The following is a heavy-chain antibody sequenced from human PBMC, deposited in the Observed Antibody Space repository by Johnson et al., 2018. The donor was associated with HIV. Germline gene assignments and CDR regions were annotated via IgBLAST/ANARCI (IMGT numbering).Heavy chain of an antibody. V-gene: IGHV3-11*04. D-gene: IGHD2-2*01. CDR3: ARGSSSWNGVFDAFDI. CDR1: GFTVSSNY. Sequence: QVQLVESGGGLVQRGGSLRLSCAASGFTVSSNYMTWVRQAPGKGLEWVSYISSSRSTIYYADSVKGRFTISRDNAKNSLYLQMNSLRAEDTAVYYCARGSSSWNGVFDAFDIWGQGTMVTVSS. J-gene: IGHJ3*02. CDR2: ISSSRSTI.